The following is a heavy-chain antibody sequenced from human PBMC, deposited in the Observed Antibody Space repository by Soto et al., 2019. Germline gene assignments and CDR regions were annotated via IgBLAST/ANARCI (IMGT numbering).Heavy chain of an antibody. V-gene: IGHV4-59*01. D-gene: IGHD3-3*01. CDR3: AATAITIFGVVPNLWFDP. Sequence: PSETVSLTCTVSGGSISSYYWSWIRQPPGKGLEWIGYIYYSGSTNYNPSLKSRVTISVDTSKNQFSLKLSSVTAADTAVYYCAATAITIFGVVPNLWFDPWGQGTLVTVSS. CDR1: GGSISSYY. J-gene: IGHJ5*02. CDR2: IYYSGST.